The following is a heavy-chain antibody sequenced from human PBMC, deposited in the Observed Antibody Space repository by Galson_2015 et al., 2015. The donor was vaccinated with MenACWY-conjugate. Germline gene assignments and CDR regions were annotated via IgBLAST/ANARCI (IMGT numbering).Heavy chain of an antibody. CDR1: GFTFSNYG. J-gene: IGHJ4*02. CDR3: ARDRDWNLAY. CDR2: ISGSGTST. Sequence: SLRLSCAASGFTFSNYGMSWVRQAPGKGLEWVTVISGSGTSTYYADSVRGRFTISRDNSKNTLHLQMNSLRAEDTATYYCARDRDWNLAYWGQGTLVTVSS. V-gene: IGHV3-23*01. D-gene: IGHD1-1*01.